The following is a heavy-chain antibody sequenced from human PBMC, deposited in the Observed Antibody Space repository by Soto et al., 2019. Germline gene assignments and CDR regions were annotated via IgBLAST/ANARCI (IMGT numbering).Heavy chain of an antibody. J-gene: IGHJ6*02. D-gene: IGHD1-26*01. Sequence: KPSETLSLTCTVSGGSVSGYYWSWIRQSPGRGLEWLGYIFYRGTTLYSPSVQSRLSITVDTSKNQFSLKMRSVTAADTAIYYCNRHAIIARLQYGMDVWGRGTTVTVSS. CDR1: GGSVSGYY. V-gene: IGHV4-59*02. CDR3: NRHAIIARLQYGMDV. CDR2: IFYRGTT.